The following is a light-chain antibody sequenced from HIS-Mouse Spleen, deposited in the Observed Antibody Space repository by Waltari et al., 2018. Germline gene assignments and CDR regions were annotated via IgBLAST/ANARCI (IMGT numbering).Light chain of an antibody. CDR2: RNK. Sequence: QSVLTQPPSASGTPGQRVTISCSGSSSNIGSNYVYWYQQLPGTAPKLLIYRNKQRPSGVPDRFSGSKSGTSASLAISGLRSEDEADYYCAACDDSLSGPVFGGGTKLTVL. CDR3: AACDDSLSGPV. CDR1: SSNIGSNY. V-gene: IGLV1-47*01. J-gene: IGLJ3*02.